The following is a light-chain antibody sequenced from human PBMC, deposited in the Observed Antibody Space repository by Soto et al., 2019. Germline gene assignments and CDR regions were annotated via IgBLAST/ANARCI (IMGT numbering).Light chain of an antibody. CDR1: QSVSSNY. Sequence: DIVMTQSPDSLAVSLGERATLSCRASQSVSSNYLAWYQQKPGQAPRLLIYGASSRATGIPDRFSGSGSGTDFTLTIDRLESEDFAVYFCQQYGDLPWTFGQGTKVDIK. CDR3: QQYGDLPWT. CDR2: GAS. V-gene: IGKV3-20*01. J-gene: IGKJ1*01.